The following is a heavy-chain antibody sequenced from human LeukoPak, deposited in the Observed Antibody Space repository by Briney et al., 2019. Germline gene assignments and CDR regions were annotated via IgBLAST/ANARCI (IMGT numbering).Heavy chain of an antibody. V-gene: IGHV3-23*01. D-gene: IGHD3-10*01. CDR2: VSGGGGST. CDR3: AENTDVSYSNFDY. CDR1: GFTFSSYA. Sequence: GGSLRLSCTASGFTFSSYAMSWVRQAPGKGLEWVSVVSGGGGSTHYADSVKGRFTISRDNSKNTLYLQMNSLRAEDTAVYYCAENTDVSYSNFDYWGQGTLVTVSS. J-gene: IGHJ4*02.